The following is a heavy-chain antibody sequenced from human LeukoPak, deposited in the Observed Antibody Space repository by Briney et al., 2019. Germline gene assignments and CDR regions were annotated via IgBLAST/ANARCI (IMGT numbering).Heavy chain of an antibody. CDR3: AKDHSFHSSDH. CDR2: IRYDGSNK. CDR1: GFTFSSYG. Sequence: RGSLSPSCAASGFTFSSYGMHWVRQAPGKGLEWVAFIRYDGSNKYYADSVKGRFTISRDNSKNTLYLQMNSLRAEDTAVYYCAKDHSFHSSDHWGERPLDRVSS. J-gene: IGHJ4*02. D-gene: IGHD3-22*01. V-gene: IGHV3-30*02.